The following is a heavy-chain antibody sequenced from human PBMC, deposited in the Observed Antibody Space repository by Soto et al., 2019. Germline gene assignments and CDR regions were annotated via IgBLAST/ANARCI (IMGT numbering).Heavy chain of an antibody. CDR2: IYYSGST. CDR3: ARQAPLRYFDY. CDR1: GGSISSSSYY. V-gene: IGHV4-39*01. J-gene: IGHJ4*02. D-gene: IGHD4-17*01. Sequence: PSETLSLTCTVSGGSISSSSYYWGWIRQPPGKGLEWIGSIYYSGSTYYNPSLKSRVTISVDTSKNQFSLKPSSVTAADTAVYYCARQAPLRYFDYWGQGTLVTVPS.